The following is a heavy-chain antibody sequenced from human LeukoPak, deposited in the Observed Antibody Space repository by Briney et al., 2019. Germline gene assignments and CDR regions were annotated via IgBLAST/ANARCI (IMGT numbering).Heavy chain of an antibody. CDR1: GFTFSRHG. Sequence: PGGSLRLSCAASGFTFSRHGMHWVRQAPGKGLEWVANIKQDGSEKYYVDSVKGRFTISRDNAKNSLYLQMNSLRAEDTAVYYCARAKYGSGSYYPPPYGMDVWGQGTTVTVSS. J-gene: IGHJ6*02. CDR3: ARAKYGSGSYYPPPYGMDV. D-gene: IGHD3-10*01. CDR2: IKQDGSEK. V-gene: IGHV3-7*01.